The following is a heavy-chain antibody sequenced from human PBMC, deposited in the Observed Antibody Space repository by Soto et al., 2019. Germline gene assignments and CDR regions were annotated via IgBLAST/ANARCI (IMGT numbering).Heavy chain of an antibody. J-gene: IGHJ4*02. Sequence: QLQLQESGPGLVKPSETLSLTCTVSGGSISSSSYYWGWIRQPPGKGLEWIGSIYYSGSTYYNPSLKSRVTISVDTSKNQFSLKLSSVTAADTAVYYCARQGAGRVATPLDYWGQGTLVTVSS. V-gene: IGHV4-39*01. D-gene: IGHD5-12*01. CDR1: GGSISSSSYY. CDR3: ARQGAGRVATPLDY. CDR2: IYYSGST.